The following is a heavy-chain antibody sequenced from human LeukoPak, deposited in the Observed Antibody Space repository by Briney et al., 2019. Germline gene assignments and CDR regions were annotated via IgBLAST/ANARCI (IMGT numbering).Heavy chain of an antibody. D-gene: IGHD5-24*01. CDR3: ARDGSGRDGYNSNY. Sequence: ASVKVSCKASGATFSSYTISWLRHPPGQGLEWMGRIIPILGIANYAHKFQGRVTITADKSTSTAYMELSSLRSEDTAVYYCARDGSGRDGYNSNYWGQGTLVTVSS. V-gene: IGHV1-69*04. J-gene: IGHJ4*02. CDR1: GATFSSYT. CDR2: IIPILGIA.